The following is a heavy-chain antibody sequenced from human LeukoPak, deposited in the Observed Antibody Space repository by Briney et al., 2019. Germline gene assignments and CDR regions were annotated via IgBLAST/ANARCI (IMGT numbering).Heavy chain of an antibody. CDR2: VYYTGST. J-gene: IGHJ4*02. CDR3: ARPRYSSGPYYFDY. Sequence: KPSETLSLTCTVSGDSISSSNYYWGWIRQPPGKGLEWIGSVYYTGSTYYNPSLKSRVTISVDTSKNQFSLKLNSVTAPDTAVYYCARPRYSSGPYYFDYWGQGTLVTVSS. CDR1: GDSISSSNYY. D-gene: IGHD5-18*01. V-gene: IGHV4-39*01.